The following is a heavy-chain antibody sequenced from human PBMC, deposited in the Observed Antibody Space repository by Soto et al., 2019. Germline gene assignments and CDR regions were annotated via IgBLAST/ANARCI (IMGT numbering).Heavy chain of an antibody. Sequence: QMQLQQWGAGLLKPSETLSLTCAVYGGSFSGYYWSWIRQPPGKGLEWIGEINHSGSTNYNPSLKSRVTISVDTSKNQFSLKLSSVTAADTAVYYCARGFDYYGSGSYYTTYNWFDPWGQGTLVTVSS. CDR2: INHSGST. D-gene: IGHD3-10*01. J-gene: IGHJ5*02. CDR3: ARGFDYYGSGSYYTTYNWFDP. V-gene: IGHV4-34*01. CDR1: GGSFSGYY.